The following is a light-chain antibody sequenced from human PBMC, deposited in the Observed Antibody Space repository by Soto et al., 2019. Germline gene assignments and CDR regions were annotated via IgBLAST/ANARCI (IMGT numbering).Light chain of an antibody. CDR1: NIGSKS. CDR2: SDR. CDR3: QVWDSTSAHPYV. V-gene: IGLV3-21*02. J-gene: IGLJ1*01. Sequence: SYELTQPPSVSVAPGQTAGITCGGNNIGSKSVNWYQHKPGQAPVLVVYSDRDRASGIPARFSGSNSGNSATLTISRVEGGDEADYYCQVWDSTSAHPYVFGTGTKVTVL.